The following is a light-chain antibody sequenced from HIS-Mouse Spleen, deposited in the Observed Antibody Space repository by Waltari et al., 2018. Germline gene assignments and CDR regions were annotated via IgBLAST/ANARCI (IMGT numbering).Light chain of an antibody. CDR2: SNN. V-gene: IGLV1-44*01. J-gene: IGLJ3*02. CDR1: SSNIGTNT. Sequence: QSVLTQPPSASGTPWQRVTISCSGSSSNIGTNTVNWYQQPPGTAPKFLIYSNNQRPSGVPDGFSGSKSGTSASLAISGLQSEDEADYYCAAWDDSLNGRVFGGGTKLTVL. CDR3: AAWDDSLNGRV.